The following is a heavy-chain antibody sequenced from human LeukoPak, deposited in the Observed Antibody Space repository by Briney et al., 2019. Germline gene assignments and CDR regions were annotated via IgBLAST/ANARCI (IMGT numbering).Heavy chain of an antibody. J-gene: IGHJ4*02. CDR1: GFTFSSYA. Sequence: GGSLRLSCAASGFTFSSYAMSWVRQAPGKGLEWVSAISGSGGSTYYADSVKGRFTISRDNSKNTLYLQMNSLRAEDTAVYYCARKDSSPRTFDYWGQGTLVTVSS. CDR3: ARKDSSPRTFDY. V-gene: IGHV3-23*01. CDR2: ISGSGGST. D-gene: IGHD3-22*01.